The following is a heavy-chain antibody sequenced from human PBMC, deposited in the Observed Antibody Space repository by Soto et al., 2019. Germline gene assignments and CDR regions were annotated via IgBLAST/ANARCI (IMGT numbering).Heavy chain of an antibody. J-gene: IGHJ4*02. Sequence: QTLLSLILSCAASGFTFSSYAMSWVRQAPGKGLEWVSAISGSGGSTYYADSVKGRFTISRDNSKNTLYLQMNSLRAEDMAVYYCAKESGGNSRDSDKWDQGTVVSVSS. CDR3: AKESGGNSRDSDK. CDR2: ISGSGGST. V-gene: IGHV3-23*01. CDR1: GFTFSSYA. D-gene: IGHD2-21*02.